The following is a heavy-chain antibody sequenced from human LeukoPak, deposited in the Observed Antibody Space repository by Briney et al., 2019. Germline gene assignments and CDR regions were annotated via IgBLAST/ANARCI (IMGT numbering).Heavy chain of an antibody. CDR2: TYYRSKWYN. D-gene: IGHD4-23*01. CDR3: ARETTVVTPSPYYFDY. Sequence: SQTLSLTCAISGDSVSSNSAAWNWIRQSPSRGLEWLGRTYYRSKWYNDYAVSVKSRITINPDTSKNQFSLQLNSVTPEDTAVYCCARETTVVTPSPYYFDYWGQGTLVTVSS. V-gene: IGHV6-1*01. CDR1: GDSVSSNSAA. J-gene: IGHJ4*02.